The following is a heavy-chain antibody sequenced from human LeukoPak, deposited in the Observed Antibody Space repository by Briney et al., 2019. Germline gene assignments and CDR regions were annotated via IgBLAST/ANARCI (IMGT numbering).Heavy chain of an antibody. CDR3: ARRVPGYSYGTYAFDI. D-gene: IGHD5-18*01. CDR1: GFTFSNYN. J-gene: IGHJ3*02. V-gene: IGHV3-21*01. Sequence: GGSLRLSCAASGFTFSNYNMNWVRQAPGKAMEWVSSITSSGTYIFYADSVKGRFTISRDNAKNSLYLQMDSLGPEDTAVYYCARRVPGYSYGTYAFDIWGQGTMVTVSS. CDR2: ITSSGTYI.